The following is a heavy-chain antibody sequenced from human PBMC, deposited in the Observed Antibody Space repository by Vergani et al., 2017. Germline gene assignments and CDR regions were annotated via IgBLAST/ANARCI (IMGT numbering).Heavy chain of an antibody. Sequence: QVQLQQWGAGLLKPSETLSLTCAVYGGSFSGYYWSWIRQPPGKGLEWIGEINHSGSTNYNPSLKSRVTISVDTSKNQFSLKLSSVTAADTAVYYCARGCPDFWSGYYNYFDYWGQGTLVTVSS. V-gene: IGHV4-34*01. CDR2: INHSGST. D-gene: IGHD3-3*01. CDR1: GGSFSGYY. CDR3: ARGCPDFWSGYYNYFDY. J-gene: IGHJ4*02.